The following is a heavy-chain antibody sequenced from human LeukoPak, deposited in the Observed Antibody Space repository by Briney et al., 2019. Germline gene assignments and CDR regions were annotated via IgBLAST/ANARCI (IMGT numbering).Heavy chain of an antibody. CDR3: AVPKGGSSWYAQIDY. CDR1: GGTFSSYA. D-gene: IGHD6-13*01. Sequence: SVKVSCKASGGTFSSYAISWVRQAPGQGLEWMGGIIPIFGTANYTQKFQGRVTITTDESTSTAYMELSSLRSEDTAVYYCAVPKGGSSWYAQIDYWGQGTLVTVSS. J-gene: IGHJ4*02. CDR2: IIPIFGTA. V-gene: IGHV1-69*05.